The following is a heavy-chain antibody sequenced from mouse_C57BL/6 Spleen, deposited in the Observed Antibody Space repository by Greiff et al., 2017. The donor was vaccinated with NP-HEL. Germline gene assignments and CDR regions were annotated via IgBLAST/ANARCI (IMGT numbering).Heavy chain of an antibody. CDR3: ARSPNRGPFAY. J-gene: IGHJ3*01. CDR2: INPSNGGT. Sequence: QVHVKQPGTELVKPGASVKLSCKASGYTFTSYWMHWVKQRPGQGLEWIGNINPSNGGTNYNEKFKSKATLTVDKSSSTAYMQLSSLTSEDSAVYYCARSPNRGPFAYWGQGTLVTVSA. V-gene: IGHV1-53*01. D-gene: IGHD6-1*01. CDR1: GYTFTSYW.